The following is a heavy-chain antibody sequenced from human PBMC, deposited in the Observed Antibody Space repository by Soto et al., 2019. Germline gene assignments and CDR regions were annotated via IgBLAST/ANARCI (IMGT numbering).Heavy chain of an antibody. CDR1: GYTFTSYY. CDR2: INPSGGST. D-gene: IGHD1-26*01. Sequence: ASVMVSCKASGYTFTSYYMHWVRQAPGQGLEWMGIINPSGGSTSYAQKFQGRVTMTRDTSTSTVYMELSSLRSEDTAVYYCAREAIHDGQLIVGAANLDYWGQGTLVTVSS. V-gene: IGHV1-46*01. CDR3: AREAIHDGQLIVGAANLDY. J-gene: IGHJ4*02.